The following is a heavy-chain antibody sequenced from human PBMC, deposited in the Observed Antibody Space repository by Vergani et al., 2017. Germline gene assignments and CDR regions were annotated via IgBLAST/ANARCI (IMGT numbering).Heavy chain of an antibody. CDR1: GFSFNSYW. V-gene: IGHV3-23*04. Sequence: DVHLAESGGGFFQPGGSLRLSCSASGFSFNSYWMHWVRQVPGKGLEWVSAISGHGDRTYYADSVKGRFTISRDNSKNTVYLQMNSLKAEDRATYYCAREERSNTSPFVGDWGQGTLVT. J-gene: IGHJ4*02. D-gene: IGHD2/OR15-2a*01. CDR2: ISGHGDRT. CDR3: AREERSNTSPFVGD.